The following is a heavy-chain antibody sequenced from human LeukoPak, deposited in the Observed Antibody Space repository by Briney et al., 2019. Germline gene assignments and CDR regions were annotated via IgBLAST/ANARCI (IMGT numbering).Heavy chain of an antibody. CDR2: MNPNSGNT. D-gene: IGHD3-16*01. CDR3: AATFTFSPAPIYYYYYGMDV. V-gene: IGHV1-8*01. Sequence: ASVKVSCKASGYTFTSYDINWVRQATGQGLEWMGWMNPNSGNTGYAQKFQGRVTMTRNTSISTAYMELSSLRSEDTAVYYCAATFTFSPAPIYYYYYGMDVWGQGTTVTVSS. CDR1: GYTFTSYD. J-gene: IGHJ6*02.